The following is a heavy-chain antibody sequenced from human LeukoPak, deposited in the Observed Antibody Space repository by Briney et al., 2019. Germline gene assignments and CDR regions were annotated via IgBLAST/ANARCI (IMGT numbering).Heavy chain of an antibody. CDR1: GGTFSSYA. J-gene: IGHJ6*03. CDR2: IIPIFGTA. D-gene: IGHD3-9*01. V-gene: IGHV1-69*13. CDR3: AIGVAKIGSYDILTGYYKHYYYYMDV. Sequence: PEASVKVSCKASGGTFSSYAISWVRQAPGQGLEWMGGIIPIFGTANYAQKFQGRVTITADESTSTAYMELSSLRSEDTAVYYCAIGVAKIGSYDILTGYYKHYYYYMDVWGKGTTVTISS.